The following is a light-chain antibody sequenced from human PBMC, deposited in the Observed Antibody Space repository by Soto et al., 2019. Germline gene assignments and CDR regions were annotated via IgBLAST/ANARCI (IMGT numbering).Light chain of an antibody. Sequence: GDRVTITCRASQSISSWLAWYQQKPGKAPKLLIYDASSLESGVPSRFSGRGSGTEFTLTISSLQSDGFATYYCQQYNSYWTFGQGTKVEIK. J-gene: IGKJ1*01. V-gene: IGKV1-5*01. CDR3: QQYNSYWT. CDR2: DAS. CDR1: QSISSW.